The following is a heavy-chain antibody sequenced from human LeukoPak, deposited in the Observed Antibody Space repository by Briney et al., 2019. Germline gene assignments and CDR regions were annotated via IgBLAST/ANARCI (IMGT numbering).Heavy chain of an antibody. CDR1: GLSFSNFA. J-gene: IGHJ6*02. Sequence: GGSLRLSCVASGLSFSNFAMHWVRQAPGKGLECLAAISDNGGTIYYSTSVKGRFTISRDNSKNMLYLQMHSLRAEDTAIYYCVNRDGGWLQSSGMDVWGQGTAVTVSS. CDR2: ISDNGGTI. V-gene: IGHV3-64*01. CDR3: VNRDGGWLQSSGMDV. D-gene: IGHD5-24*01.